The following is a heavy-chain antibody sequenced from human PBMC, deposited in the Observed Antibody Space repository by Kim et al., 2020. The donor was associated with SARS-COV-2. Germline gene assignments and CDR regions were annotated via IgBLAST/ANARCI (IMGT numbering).Heavy chain of an antibody. V-gene: IGHV3-23*01. Sequence: GGSLRLSCAASGFTFSSYAMSWVRQAPGKGLEWVSAISGSGGSTYYADSVKGRFTISRDNSKNTLYLQMNSLRAEDTAVYYCAKTGEGYSSSWYEGGTHWFDPWGQGTLVTVSS. CDR3: AKTGEGYSSSWYEGGTHWFDP. D-gene: IGHD6-13*01. J-gene: IGHJ5*02. CDR1: GFTFSSYA. CDR2: ISGSGGST.